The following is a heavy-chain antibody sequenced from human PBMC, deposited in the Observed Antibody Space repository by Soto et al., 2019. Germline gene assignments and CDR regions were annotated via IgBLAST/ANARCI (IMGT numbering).Heavy chain of an antibody. CDR2: INAGNGNT. V-gene: IGHV1-3*01. CDR3: ARDPTGTDPKHYYYYYMDV. CDR1: GYTFTSYA. J-gene: IGHJ6*03. Sequence: ASVKVSCKASGYTFTSYAMHWVRQAPGQRLEWMGWINAGNGNTKYSQKFQGRVTITRDTSASTAYMELSSLRSEDTAVYYCARDPTGTDPKHYYYYYMDVWGKGTTVTVSS.